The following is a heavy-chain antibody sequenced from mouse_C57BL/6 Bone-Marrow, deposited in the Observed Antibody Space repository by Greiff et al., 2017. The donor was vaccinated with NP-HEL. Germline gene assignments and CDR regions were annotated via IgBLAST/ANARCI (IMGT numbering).Heavy chain of an antibody. CDR3: ARSRYYGSSLDY. D-gene: IGHD1-1*01. J-gene: IGHJ2*01. V-gene: IGHV1-56*01. CDR2: IFPGSGST. Sequence: VQLQQSGPELVRPGASVTISCKAPGYTFTSHWMQWVRQRPGQGLEWIGEIFPGSGSTYSTEKFKGKATLTVDTSSSTAYMQLSSLTSEDSAVYVCARSRYYGSSLDYWGQGTTLTVSS. CDR1: GYTFTSHW.